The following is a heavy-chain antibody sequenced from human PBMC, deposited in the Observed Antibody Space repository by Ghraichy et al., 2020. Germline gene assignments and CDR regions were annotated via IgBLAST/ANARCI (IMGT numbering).Heavy chain of an antibody. CDR1: GYSFTGSF. CDR2: INPNSGGT. CDR3: ASDYGTGASYFFDY. D-gene: IGHD2-15*01. J-gene: IGHJ4*02. V-gene: IGHV1-2*02. Sequence: ASVKVSCKASGYSFTGSFIHWVRQAPGQGLEWMGWINPNSGGTNFAQKFQGRVTMTRDTSISTAYMEVSSLRSDDTAVYYCASDYGTGASYFFDYWGQGTLVPVSS.